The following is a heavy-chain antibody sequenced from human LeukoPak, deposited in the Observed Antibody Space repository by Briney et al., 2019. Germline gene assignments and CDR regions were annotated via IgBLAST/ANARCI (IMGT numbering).Heavy chain of an antibody. Sequence: GGSLRLSCAASGFTFSSYEMNWVRQAPGKGLEWVSYISSSGSTIYYADSAKGRFTISRDNAKNTLYLQMNSLRAEDTAVYYCARQFITPDYWGQGTLVTVSS. J-gene: IGHJ4*02. CDR1: GFTFSSYE. D-gene: IGHD3-22*01. CDR3: ARQFITPDY. V-gene: IGHV3-48*03. CDR2: ISSSGSTI.